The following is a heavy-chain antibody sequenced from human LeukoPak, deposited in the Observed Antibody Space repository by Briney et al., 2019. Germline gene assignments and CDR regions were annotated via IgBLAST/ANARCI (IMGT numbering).Heavy chain of an antibody. CDR2: IDSSGGYM. Sequence: GSLSLSCDASGFPFNTYSMNWARPAPGKGLEWVSSIDSSGGYMFYADSVKGRFIVSRDNAKDSLYLQMNSLRVEDTAVYYCLRGDRRDYWGQGTLVTVSS. CDR3: LRGDRRDY. V-gene: IGHV3-21*06. J-gene: IGHJ4*02. CDR1: GFPFNTYS.